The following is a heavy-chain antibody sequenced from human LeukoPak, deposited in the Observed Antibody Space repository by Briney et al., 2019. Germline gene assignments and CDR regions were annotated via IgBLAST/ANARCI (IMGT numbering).Heavy chain of an antibody. CDR2: IIPIFGTA. CDR1: GGTFRSYA. V-gene: IGHV1-69*13. CDR3: ARDQGYRYGYGDFDY. J-gene: IGHJ4*02. D-gene: IGHD5-18*01. Sequence: SVKVSCKASGGTFRSYAISWVRQAPGQGLEWMGGIIPIFGTANYAQKFQGRVTITANESTSTAYMELSSLRSEDTAVYYCARDQGYRYGYGDFDYWGQGTLVTVSS.